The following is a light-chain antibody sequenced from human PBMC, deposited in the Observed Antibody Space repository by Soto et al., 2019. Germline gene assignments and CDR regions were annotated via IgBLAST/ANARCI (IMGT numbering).Light chain of an antibody. CDR3: MQATQCLT. CDR2: LAS. Sequence: EIVMTQSPLSLPVTPGEPASISCRSSQSLLHTNGNTYLEWFLQKPGQSPQLLIYLASNRASGVPDRFSGSGSGTDFTLKISRMEAEDVGVYYCMQATQCLTFGGGTKVEIK. J-gene: IGKJ4*01. CDR1: QSLLHTNGNTY. V-gene: IGKV2-28*01.